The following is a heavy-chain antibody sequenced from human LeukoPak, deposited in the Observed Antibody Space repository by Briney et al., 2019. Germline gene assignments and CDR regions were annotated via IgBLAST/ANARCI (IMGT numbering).Heavy chain of an antibody. CDR3: ARARLRPFDY. CDR2: INPNSGGT. Sequence: RASVKVSCKASGYTFTSYGITWVQQAPGQGLEWMGWINPNSGGTNYAQKFQGRVTMTRDTSISTAYMELSRLRSDDTAVYYCARARLRPFDYWGQGTLVTVSS. V-gene: IGHV1-2*02. D-gene: IGHD4-17*01. J-gene: IGHJ4*02. CDR1: GYTFTSYG.